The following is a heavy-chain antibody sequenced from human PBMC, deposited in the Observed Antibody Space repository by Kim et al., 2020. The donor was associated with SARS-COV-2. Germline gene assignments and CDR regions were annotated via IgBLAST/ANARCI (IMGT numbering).Heavy chain of an antibody. D-gene: IGHD3-3*01. J-gene: IGHJ6*02. CDR1: GFTFSSYS. Sequence: GGSLRLSCAASGFTFSSYSMNWVRQAPGKGLEWVSSISSSSSYIYYADSVKGRFTISRDNAKNSLYLQMNSLRAEDTAVYYCARACRSGYYMTRYLHYYYGMDVWGQGTTVTVSS. CDR3: ARACRSGYYMTRYLHYYYGMDV. V-gene: IGHV3-21*01. CDR2: ISSSSSYI.